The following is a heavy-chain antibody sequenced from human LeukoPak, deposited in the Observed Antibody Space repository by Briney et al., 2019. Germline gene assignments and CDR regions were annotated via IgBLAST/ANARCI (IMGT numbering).Heavy chain of an antibody. D-gene: IGHD6-13*01. J-gene: IGHJ1*01. Sequence: GESPKISCKGSGYSFTSHWIGWVRQMPGKGLEWMGIIYPGDSDTRYSPSFQGQVTISADKSISTAYLQWSSLKASDTAMYYCARTSSSWRAEYFQHWGQGTLVTVSS. CDR3: ARTSSSWRAEYFQH. CDR1: GYSFTSHW. CDR2: IYPGDSDT. V-gene: IGHV5-51*01.